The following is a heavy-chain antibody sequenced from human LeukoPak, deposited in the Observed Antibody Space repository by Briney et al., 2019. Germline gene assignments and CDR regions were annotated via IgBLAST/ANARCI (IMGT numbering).Heavy chain of an antibody. CDR1: GFTFRRYG. D-gene: IGHD6-25*01. Sequence: GGSLRLSCAASGFTFRRYGMTWVRQAPGKGLDWVSSVSDSGRNTYYADSVKGRFTISRDNSRNTLYLQMNSLRAEDTAVYYCARRSKSSAIWYYFDYWGQGTLVTVSS. CDR3: ARRSKSSAIWYYFDY. J-gene: IGHJ4*02. V-gene: IGHV3-23*01. CDR2: VSDSGRNT.